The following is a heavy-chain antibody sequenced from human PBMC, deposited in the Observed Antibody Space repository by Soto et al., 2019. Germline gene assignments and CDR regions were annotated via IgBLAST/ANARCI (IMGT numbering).Heavy chain of an antibody. CDR3: ARGRSLRYFDWFQGPYFDY. D-gene: IGHD3-9*01. V-gene: IGHV4-34*01. Sequence: SETLSLTRAVYGGSFSGYYWSWIRQPPGKGLEWIGEINHSGSTNYNPSLKSRVTISVDTSKNQFSLKLSSVTAADTAVYYCARGRSLRYFDWFQGPYFDYWGQGTLVTVSS. CDR1: GGSFSGYY. J-gene: IGHJ4*02. CDR2: INHSGST.